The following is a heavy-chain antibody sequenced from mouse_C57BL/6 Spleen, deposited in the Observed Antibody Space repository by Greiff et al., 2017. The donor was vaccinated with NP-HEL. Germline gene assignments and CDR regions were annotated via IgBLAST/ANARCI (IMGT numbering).Heavy chain of an antibody. D-gene: IGHD2-4*01. CDR3: GEGGDYDFAY. J-gene: IGHJ3*01. CDR1: GYTFTSYG. V-gene: IGHV1-81*01. Sequence: QVQLQQSGAELARPGASVKLSCKASGYTFTSYGISWVKQRTGQGLEWIGEIYPRSGNTSYNEKFKGKATLTADKSSSTAYMELRSLTSEDSAVYFCGEGGDYDFAYWGQGTLVTVST. CDR2: IYPRSGNT.